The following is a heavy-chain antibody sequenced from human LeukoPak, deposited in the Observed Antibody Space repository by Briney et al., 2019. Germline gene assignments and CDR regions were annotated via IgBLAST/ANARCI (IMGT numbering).Heavy chain of an antibody. V-gene: IGHV4-38-2*01. D-gene: IGHD4-11*01. CDR3: ARNSTAIDY. CDR2: INHRGST. CDR1: GYSISSGYY. J-gene: IGHJ4*02. Sequence: SETLSLTCAVSGYSISSGYYWGWIRQPPGKGLEWIGEINHRGSTNYNPSLKSRVTISVDTSKNQFSLKLTSVTAADTAVYYCARNSTAIDYWGQGTLVTVSS.